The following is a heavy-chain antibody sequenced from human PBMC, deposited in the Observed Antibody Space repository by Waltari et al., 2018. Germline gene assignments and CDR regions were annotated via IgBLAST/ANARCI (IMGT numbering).Heavy chain of an antibody. D-gene: IGHD5-12*01. Sequence: EVQLVESGGGLVQPGGSLRLSCAASGFTFSSYWMSWVRQAPGKGREWVANIKQDGSEKYYVDSVKGRFTISRDNAKNSLYLQMNSLRAEDTAVYYCARDVDYSGYAFDYWGQGTLVTVSS. J-gene: IGHJ4*02. CDR3: ARDVDYSGYAFDY. CDR2: IKQDGSEK. CDR1: GFTFSSYW. V-gene: IGHV3-7*01.